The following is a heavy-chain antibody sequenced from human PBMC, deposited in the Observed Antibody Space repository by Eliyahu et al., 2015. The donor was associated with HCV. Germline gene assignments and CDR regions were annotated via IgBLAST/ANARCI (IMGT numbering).Heavy chain of an antibody. V-gene: IGHV4-39*01. D-gene: IGHD6-19*01. J-gene: IGHJ4*02. Sequence: QVHLQESGPXLVKPSETLAXTCTXSGGSISXTVFSWSWIRQTPGKGLEWLGGIDYRGNTFYNPSLNSRVTMSVDTSKNQFSLRMNSMTAADTAVYFCARRGGWLAFFFEYWGQGMLVTVSS. CDR1: GGSISXTVFS. CDR2: IDYRGNT. CDR3: ARRGGWLAFFFEY.